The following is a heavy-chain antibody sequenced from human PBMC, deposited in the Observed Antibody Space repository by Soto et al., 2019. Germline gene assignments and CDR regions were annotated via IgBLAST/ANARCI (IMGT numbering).Heavy chain of an antibody. CDR3: ARGPSTVLNYFDY. Sequence: SETLSLTCAVYGGSFSGYYWSWIRQPPGKGLEWIGEINHSGSTNYNPSLKSRVTISVDTSKNQFSLKLSSVTAADTAVYYCARGPSTVLNYFDYWGQGTLVTVSS. CDR2: INHSGST. D-gene: IGHD4-17*01. J-gene: IGHJ4*02. CDR1: GGSFSGYY. V-gene: IGHV4-34*01.